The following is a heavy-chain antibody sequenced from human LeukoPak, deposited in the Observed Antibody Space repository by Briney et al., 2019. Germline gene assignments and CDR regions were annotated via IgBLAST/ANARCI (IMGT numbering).Heavy chain of an antibody. CDR3: ARVIVASPLSTAWFDP. Sequence: SETLSLTCTVSGGSISSGGYYWRWIRQHPGKGLEWVGYIYYSGSTYYNPSLKSRVTISVDTSKNQFSLKLSSVTVADTAVYYCARVIVASPLSTAWFDPWGQGTLVTVSS. CDR2: IYYSGST. D-gene: IGHD2-15*01. J-gene: IGHJ5*02. V-gene: IGHV4-31*03. CDR1: GGSISSGGYY.